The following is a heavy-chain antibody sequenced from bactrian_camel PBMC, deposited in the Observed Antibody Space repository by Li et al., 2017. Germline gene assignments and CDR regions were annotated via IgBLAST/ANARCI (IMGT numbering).Heavy chain of an antibody. CDR3: VARQGYCQYKLRDYDY. J-gene: IGHJ4*01. CDR2: IYTTDNSP. CDR1: RNIDRFYC. V-gene: IGHV3S54*01. D-gene: IGHD7*01. Sequence: VQLVESGGGSVQAGGSLRLSCAASRNIDRFYCIGWVRHAPGKEREGIAAIYTTDNSPYYTDDSMKGRFNVSRDAQTNTVYLQMESLEPEDTAMYYCVARQGYCQYKLRDYDYWGQGTQVTVS.